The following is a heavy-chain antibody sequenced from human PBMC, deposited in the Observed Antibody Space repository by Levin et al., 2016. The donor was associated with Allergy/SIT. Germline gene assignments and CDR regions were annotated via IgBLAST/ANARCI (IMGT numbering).Heavy chain of an antibody. Sequence: SETLSLTCTVSGGSISSYYWSWIRQPPGKGLEWIGYIYYSGSTNYNPSLKSRVTISVDTSKNQFSLKLSSVTAADTAVYYCARTGAYYGSGSYPSPGYYFDYWGQGTLVTVSS. V-gene: IGHV4-59*01. CDR1: GGSISSYY. CDR2: IYYSGST. J-gene: IGHJ4*02. CDR3: ARTGAYYGSGSYPSPGYYFDY. D-gene: IGHD3-10*01.